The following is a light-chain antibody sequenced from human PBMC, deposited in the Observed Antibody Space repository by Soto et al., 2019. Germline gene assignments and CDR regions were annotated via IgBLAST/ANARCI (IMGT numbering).Light chain of an antibody. CDR1: QSVSSN. J-gene: IGKJ1*01. CDR2: GAS. Sequence: EIVMTQSPATLSVSPGERATLSCRASQSVSSNLAWYQQKPGQAPRLLIYGASTRATGIPARFSGSGSGTEFTLTICSLQSEDFAVYYCQQYNNRPRTFGQGTKV. V-gene: IGKV3-15*01. CDR3: QQYNNRPRT.